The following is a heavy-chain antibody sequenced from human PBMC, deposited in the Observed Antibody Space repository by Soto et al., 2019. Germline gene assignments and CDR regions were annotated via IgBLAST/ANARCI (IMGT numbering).Heavy chain of an antibody. CDR1: GVSFSGYY. J-gene: IGHJ5*02. CDR2: INHSGST. V-gene: IGHV4-34*01. CDR3: ARGAYIVVVPAAGNWFDP. Sequence: SETLSLTCAVYGVSFSGYYWSWIRQPPGKGLEWIGEINHSGSTNYNPSLKSRVTISVDTSKNQFSLKLSSVTAADTAVYYCARGAYIVVVPAAGNWFDPWGQGTLVTVSS. D-gene: IGHD2-2*01.